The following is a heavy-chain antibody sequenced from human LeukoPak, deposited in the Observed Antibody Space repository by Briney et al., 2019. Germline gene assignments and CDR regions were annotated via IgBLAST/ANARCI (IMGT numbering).Heavy chain of an antibody. CDR1: GFTFXXYY. D-gene: IGHD6-13*01. Sequence: SGFTFXXYYMSWIRQAPGKGMEWVSYISSSVSTIYYADSVKGRFTISRDNAKNSLYLQMNSLRAEDTAVYYCARDGIAAAGTDWFDPWGQGTLVTVSS. V-gene: IGHV3-11*01. J-gene: IGHJ5*02. CDR3: ARDGIAAAGTDWFDP. CDR2: ISSSVSTI.